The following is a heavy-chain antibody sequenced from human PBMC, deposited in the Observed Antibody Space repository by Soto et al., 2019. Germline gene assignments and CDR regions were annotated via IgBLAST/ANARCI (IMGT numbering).Heavy chain of an antibody. CDR3: VRGGAALPH. D-gene: IGHD1-26*01. Sequence: GGSLRLSCVASGFNFSTYYMGWVRQAPGEGLEWVANIAEDGSKKDYADSVEGRFTVSRDNADNSLHLQMHSLRVEDTALYYCVRGGAALPHWGQGAWVTVSS. V-gene: IGHV3-7*01. J-gene: IGHJ4*02. CDR2: IAEDGSKK. CDR1: GFNFSTYY.